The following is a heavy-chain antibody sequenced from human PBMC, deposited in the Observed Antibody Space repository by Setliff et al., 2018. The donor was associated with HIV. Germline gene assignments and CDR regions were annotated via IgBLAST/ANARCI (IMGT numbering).Heavy chain of an antibody. V-gene: IGHV1-2*06. D-gene: IGHD3-22*01. CDR1: GYSFTAYQ. J-gene: IGHJ4*02. CDR3: ARGPHYYDSSGYYTY. Sequence: ASVKVSCKTFGYSFTAYQMHWLRQAPGQGLEWMGRINRDNGGIDYAQKFQGRVTVTRDTSINTAYMELSSLRYDDTAVYYCARGPHYYDSSGYYTYWGQGTLVTVSS. CDR2: INRDNGGI.